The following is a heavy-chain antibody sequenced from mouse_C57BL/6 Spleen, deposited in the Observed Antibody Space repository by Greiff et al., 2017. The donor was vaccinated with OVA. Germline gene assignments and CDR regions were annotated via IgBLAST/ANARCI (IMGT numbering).Heavy chain of an antibody. J-gene: IGHJ1*03. CDR2: INPNNGGT. Sequence: VQLQQSGPELVKPGASVKISCKASGYTFTDYYMNWVKQSHGKSLEWIGDINPNNGGTSYNQKFKGKATLTVDKSSSTAYMELRSLTSEDSAVYYCARGGAYGSSWYFDVWGTGTTVTVSS. D-gene: IGHD1-1*01. CDR1: GYTFTDYY. CDR3: ARGGAYGSSWYFDV. V-gene: IGHV1-26*01.